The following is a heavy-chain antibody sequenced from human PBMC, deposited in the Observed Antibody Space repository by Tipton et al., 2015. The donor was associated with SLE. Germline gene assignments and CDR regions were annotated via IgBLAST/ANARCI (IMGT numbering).Heavy chain of an antibody. D-gene: IGHD3-16*01. CDR1: GGSISPFY. CDR2: IYYSGSS. Sequence: TLSLTCTVSGGSISPFYWSWIRQPPGKGLEWIGYIYYSGSSKYNPSLKSRVSISIDTSKNQFSLKATSVTAADTGVNYCARDTDYAFDFWGQGSLVTVSS. CDR3: ARDTDYAFDF. J-gene: IGHJ4*02. V-gene: IGHV4-59*01.